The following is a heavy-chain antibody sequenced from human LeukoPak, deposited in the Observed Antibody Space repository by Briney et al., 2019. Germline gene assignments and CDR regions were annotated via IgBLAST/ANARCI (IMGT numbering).Heavy chain of an antibody. CDR3: ARAGPANGDNYYYYMDD. CDR1: GYTLTELS. D-gene: IGHD2-8*01. Sequence: ASVKVSCKVSGYTLTELSMHWVRQAPGKGLEWMGGFDPEDGETIYAQKFQGRVTMTEDTSTDTAYMELSSLRYEDTAVYYCARAGPANGDNYYYYMDDWGKGTTVTVSS. CDR2: FDPEDGET. J-gene: IGHJ6*03. V-gene: IGHV1-24*01.